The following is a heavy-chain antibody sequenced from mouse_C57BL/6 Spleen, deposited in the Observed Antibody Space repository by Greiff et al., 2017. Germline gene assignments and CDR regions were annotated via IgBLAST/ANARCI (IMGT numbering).Heavy chain of an antibody. J-gene: IGHJ2*01. V-gene: IGHV1-18*01. Sequence: VQLKESGPELVKPGASVKIPCKASGYTFTDYNMDWVKQSHGKSLEWIGDINPNNGGTIYNQKFKGKATLTVDKSSSTAYMELRSLTSEDTAVYYCARRDYGYDGYYFDYWGQGTTLTVSS. CDR1: GYTFTDYN. D-gene: IGHD2-3*01. CDR2: INPNNGGT. CDR3: ARRDYGYDGYYFDY.